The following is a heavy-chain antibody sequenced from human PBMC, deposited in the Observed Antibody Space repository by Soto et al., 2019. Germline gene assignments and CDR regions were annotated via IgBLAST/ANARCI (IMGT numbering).Heavy chain of an antibody. CDR1: GFAFSTYA. D-gene: IGHD4-4*01. V-gene: IGHV3-30-3*01. J-gene: IGHJ4*02. CDR2: ISNDGSEK. Sequence: QVQLVESGGGVVQPGRSLRLSCAASGFAFSTYAMHWVRQAPGKGLEWVAVISNDGSEKYYAGSVKGRFTISRDNSKNTLYLQMNSLRPEDTAAYYCARPHWGPDYITLPYDSWGRGTRVTVSS. CDR3: ARPHWGPDYITLPYDS.